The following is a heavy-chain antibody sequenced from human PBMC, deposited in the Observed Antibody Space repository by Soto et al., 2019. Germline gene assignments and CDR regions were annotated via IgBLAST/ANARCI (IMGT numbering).Heavy chain of an antibody. Sequence: PGGSLRLSCAASRFAFSSYWMSWVRQAPGKGLEWVANIKHDGSEEYYVDSVKGRFTISRDNPKNSLYLQMNSLGAEDTAVYYCAKSYSSSWYGEVRVYGMDVWGQGTTVTVSS. CDR2: IKHDGSEE. J-gene: IGHJ6*02. CDR1: RFAFSSYW. V-gene: IGHV3-7*02. CDR3: AKSYSSSWYGEVRVYGMDV. D-gene: IGHD6-13*01.